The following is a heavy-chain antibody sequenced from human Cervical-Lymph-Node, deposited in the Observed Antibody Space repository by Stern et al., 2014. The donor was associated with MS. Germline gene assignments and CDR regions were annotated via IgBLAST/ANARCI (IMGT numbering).Heavy chain of an antibody. CDR3: AKDEGSNTFAY. V-gene: IGHV7-4-1*02. Sequence: QVQLVQSGSELKKPGASVRVSCKASGYSITDYAMNWLRQAPGQGLEWMGWINTNTGNPTYAQGFTGRFVFSLDTSVSTAYLQINSLKADDTAVYYCAKDEGSNTFAYWGQGTLVTVSS. D-gene: IGHD2/OR15-2a*01. CDR2: INTNTGNP. CDR1: GYSITDYA. J-gene: IGHJ4*02.